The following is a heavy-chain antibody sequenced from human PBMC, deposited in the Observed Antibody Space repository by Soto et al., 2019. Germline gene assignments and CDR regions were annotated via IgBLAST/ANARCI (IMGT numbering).Heavy chain of an antibody. CDR2: IYHSGST. Sequence: QLQLQESGSELVKPSQTLSLTCAVSGGSISSGGYSWSWIRQPPVKGLEWIGYIYHSGSTYYNPSLKSRVTISVDRSKNQFSLKLSSVTAADTAVYYCAAGAIFGVVPLDYWGQGTLVTVSS. D-gene: IGHD3-3*01. V-gene: IGHV4-30-2*01. CDR3: AAGAIFGVVPLDY. J-gene: IGHJ4*02. CDR1: GGSISSGGYS.